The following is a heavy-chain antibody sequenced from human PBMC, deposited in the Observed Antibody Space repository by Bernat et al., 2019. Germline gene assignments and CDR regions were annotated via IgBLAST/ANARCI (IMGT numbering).Heavy chain of an antibody. CDR3: ARMERYYDILTGYDY. D-gene: IGHD3-9*01. V-gene: IGHV1-69*02. J-gene: IGHJ4*02. CDR2: IIPILGIA. Sequence: QVQLVQSGAEVKKPGSSVKVSCKASGGTFSSYTISWVRQAPGQGLEWMGRIIPILGIANYARKFQGRVTITADKSTSTAYMELSSLRSEDTAVYYCARMERYYDILTGYDYWGQGTLVTVSS. CDR1: GGTFSSYT.